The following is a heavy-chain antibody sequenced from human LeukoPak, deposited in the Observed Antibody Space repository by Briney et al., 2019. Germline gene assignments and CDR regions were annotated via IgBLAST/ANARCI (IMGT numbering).Heavy chain of an antibody. V-gene: IGHV3-9*03. CDR3: AKGDGYPNWYFDP. CDR1: GFTFDDYA. Sequence: PGRSLRLSCAASGFTFDDYAMHWVRQAPGKGLEWVSGISWNSGSIGYADSVKGRFTISRDNAKNSLYLQMNSLRAEDMALYYCAKGDGYPNWYFDPWGRGTLVTVSS. D-gene: IGHD5-18*01. J-gene: IGHJ2*01. CDR2: ISWNSGSI.